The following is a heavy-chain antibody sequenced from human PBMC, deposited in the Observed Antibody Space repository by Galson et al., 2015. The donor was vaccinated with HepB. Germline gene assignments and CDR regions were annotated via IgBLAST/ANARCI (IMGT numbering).Heavy chain of an antibody. CDR3: AGRAGYSYGYGFDY. CDR1: GFTFSDYY. J-gene: IGHJ4*02. CDR2: ISSASSYT. V-gene: IGHV3-11*03. Sequence: LRLSCAASGFTFSDYYMSWIRQAPGKGLEWVSYISSASSYTSYADSVKGRFTISRDNAKNSLYLQMNSLRAEDTAVYYCAGRAGYSYGYGFDYWGQGTLVTVSS. D-gene: IGHD5-18*01.